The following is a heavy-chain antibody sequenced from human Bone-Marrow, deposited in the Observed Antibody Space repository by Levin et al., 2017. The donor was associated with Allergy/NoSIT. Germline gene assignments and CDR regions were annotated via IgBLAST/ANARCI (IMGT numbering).Heavy chain of an antibody. J-gene: IGHJ6*02. V-gene: IGHV1-8*02. CDR2: MNPASGNA. CDR3: AVLRPLRYYYGLDV. Sequence: GASVKVSCKASGDTFTTHDINWVRQAPGQGLEWMGWMNPASGNAGYAQKFQGRVTMTRNTPISTAYMELDSLRSEDTAVYFCAVLRPLRYYYGLDVWGQGTTVTVSS. D-gene: IGHD3-3*01. CDR1: GDTFTTHD.